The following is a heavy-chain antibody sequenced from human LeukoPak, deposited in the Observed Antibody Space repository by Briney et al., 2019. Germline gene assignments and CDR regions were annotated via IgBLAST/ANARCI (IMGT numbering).Heavy chain of an antibody. CDR1: GFTFSSYA. V-gene: IGHV3-30*04. CDR3: AREVVESGYDLDAFDI. J-gene: IGHJ3*02. D-gene: IGHD5-12*01. CDR2: ISYDGSNK. Sequence: GGSLRLSCAASGFTFSSYAMHWVRQAPGKGLEWVAVISYDGSNKYYADSVKGRFTISRDNSTNTLYLQMNSLRAEDTAVYYCAREVVESGYDLDAFDIWGQGTMVTVSS.